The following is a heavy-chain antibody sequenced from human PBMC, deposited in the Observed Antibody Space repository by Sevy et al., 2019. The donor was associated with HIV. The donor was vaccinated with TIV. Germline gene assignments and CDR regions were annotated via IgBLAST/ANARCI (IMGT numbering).Heavy chain of an antibody. CDR3: AXLGLITVXPGXDXXDI. CDR2: XXXXGNT. CDR1: SXXXXXSNYN. J-gene: IGHJ3*02. V-gene: IGHV4-39*01. D-gene: IGHD6-19*01. Sequence: SETLSLTCTXSSXXXXXSNYNWGWXRQSPXKGLEWITXXXXXGNTYSNPSLNSRVTSFVDASKXQFSLNLSSVTXAXXGLYYCAXLGLITVXPGXDXXDIWGRGTMVTVSS.